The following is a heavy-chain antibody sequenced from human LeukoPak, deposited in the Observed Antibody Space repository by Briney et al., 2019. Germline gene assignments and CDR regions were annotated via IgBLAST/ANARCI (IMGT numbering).Heavy chain of an antibody. J-gene: IGHJ4*02. CDR3: ARRTQQLVIDY. CDR1: GGSFSGYY. Sequence: SETLSLTCAVYGGSFSGYYWSWIRQPPGKGLEWIGEINHSGSTNYNPSPKSRVTISVDTSKNQFSLKLSSVTAADTAVYYCARRTQQLVIDYWGQGTLVTVSS. CDR2: INHSGST. V-gene: IGHV4-34*01. D-gene: IGHD6-13*01.